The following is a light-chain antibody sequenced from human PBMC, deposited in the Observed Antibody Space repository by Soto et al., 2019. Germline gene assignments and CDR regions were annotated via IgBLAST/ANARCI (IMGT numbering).Light chain of an antibody. CDR2: EVT. CDR3: NSYTRFSTYV. CDR1: SSDVGLYDF. Sequence: QSALTQPASVSGSPGQSITISSTGASSDVGLYDFVSWYQQHPGKAPKLLIYEVTYRPSGVSSRFSGSKSGNTASLTISGLQAEDEADYYCNSYTRFSTYVFGTGTKV. V-gene: IGLV2-14*01. J-gene: IGLJ1*01.